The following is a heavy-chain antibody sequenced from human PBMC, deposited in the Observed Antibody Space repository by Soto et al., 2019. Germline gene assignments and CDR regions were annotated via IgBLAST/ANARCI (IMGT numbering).Heavy chain of an antibody. CDR3: ARAGDTMVRGVIIMNYYGMDV. CDR2: IHHSGTT. V-gene: IGHV4-38-2*01. J-gene: IGHJ6*02. Sequence: SETLSLTCAVSGYSISSGYYWGWIRQPPGKGLEWIGNIHHSGTTYYNPSLKSRVTISIDRSKNQFSLKLSSVTAADTAVYYCARAGDTMVRGVIIMNYYGMDVWGQGTTVTVS. CDR1: GYSISSGYY. D-gene: IGHD3-10*01.